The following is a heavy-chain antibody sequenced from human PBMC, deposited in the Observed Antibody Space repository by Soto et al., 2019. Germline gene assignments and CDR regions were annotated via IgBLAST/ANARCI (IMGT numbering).Heavy chain of an antibody. CDR1: GGSISSSNW. V-gene: IGHV4-4*02. CDR3: ARKGGLAAAGTGGFDP. J-gene: IGHJ5*02. CDR2: IYHSGST. Sequence: SETLSLTCAVSGGSISSSNWWSWVRQPPGKGLEWIGEIYHSGSTNYNPSLKSRVTISVDKSKNQFSLKLSSVTAADTAVYYCARKGGLAAAGTGGFDPWGQGTLVTVSS. D-gene: IGHD6-13*01.